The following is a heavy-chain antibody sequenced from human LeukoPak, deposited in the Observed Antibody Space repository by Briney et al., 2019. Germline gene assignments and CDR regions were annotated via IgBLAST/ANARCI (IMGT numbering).Heavy chain of an antibody. CDR1: GGSFSGYY. D-gene: IGHD6-13*01. V-gene: IGHV4-34*01. J-gene: IGHJ5*02. CDR2: INHSGST. CDR3: ATLMYSSSWKWYDP. Sequence: SETLSLTCAVYGGSFSGYYWSWIRQPPGKGLEWIGEINHSGSTNYNPSLKSRVTISVDTSKNQFSLKLSSVTAADTAVYYCATLMYSSSWKWYDPWGQGTLVTVSS.